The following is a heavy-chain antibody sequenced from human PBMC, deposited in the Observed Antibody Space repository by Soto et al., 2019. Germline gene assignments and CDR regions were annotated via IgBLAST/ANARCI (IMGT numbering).Heavy chain of an antibody. D-gene: IGHD2-15*01. Sequence: GGSLRLSCAASGFTFSSYGMHWVRQAPGKGLEWVAVISYDGSNKYYADSVKGRFTISRDNSKNTLYLQMNSLRAEDTAVYYCAKEVGYCSGGSCYYYYYYMDVWGKGTTVTVSS. J-gene: IGHJ6*03. CDR3: AKEVGYCSGGSCYYYYYYMDV. CDR2: ISYDGSNK. V-gene: IGHV3-30*18. CDR1: GFTFSSYG.